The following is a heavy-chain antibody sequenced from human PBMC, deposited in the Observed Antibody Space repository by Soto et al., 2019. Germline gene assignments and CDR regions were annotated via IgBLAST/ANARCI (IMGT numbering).Heavy chain of an antibody. CDR3: AKGSYDFWSGYYTGEYYFDY. D-gene: IGHD3-3*01. J-gene: IGHJ4*02. V-gene: IGHV3-9*02. CDR2: ISWNSGSI. Sequence: EVQLVESGGGLVQPGRSLRLSCAASGFTSDDYAMHWVRQAPGKGLEWVSGISWNSGSIGYADSVKGRFTISRDNAKNSLYLQMNSLRAEDTALYYCAKGSYDFWSGYYTGEYYFDYWGQGTLVTVSS. CDR1: GFTSDDYA.